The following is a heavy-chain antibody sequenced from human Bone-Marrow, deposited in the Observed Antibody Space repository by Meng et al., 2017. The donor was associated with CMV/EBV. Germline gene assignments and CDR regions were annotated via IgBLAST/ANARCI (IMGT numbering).Heavy chain of an antibody. D-gene: IGHD1-26*01. Sequence: GGSLRLSCAASGFTFSSYEMNWVHQAPGKGLEWVSYISSSGSTIYYADSVKGRFTISRDNAKNSLYLQMNSLRAEDTAVYYCARAAWEVGAQYYFDYWGQGPLVTVSS. CDR1: GFTFSSYE. CDR3: ARAAWEVGAQYYFDY. V-gene: IGHV3-48*03. CDR2: ISSSGSTI. J-gene: IGHJ4*02.